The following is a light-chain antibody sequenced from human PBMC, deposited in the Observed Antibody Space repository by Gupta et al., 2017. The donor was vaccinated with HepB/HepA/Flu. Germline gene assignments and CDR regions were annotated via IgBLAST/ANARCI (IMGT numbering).Light chain of an antibody. J-gene: IGLJ1*01. V-gene: IGLV2-11*01. Sequence: QSALTQPRSVSGSPGQSVTISCTGTSSDVGGYNYVSWYQQHPGKAPKLMIYDVSKRPSGVPDRFSGSKSGNTASLTISGLQAEDEADYYCCSYAGSYTLVFGTGTEVTAL. CDR1: SSDVGGYNY. CDR3: CSYAGSYTLV. CDR2: DVS.